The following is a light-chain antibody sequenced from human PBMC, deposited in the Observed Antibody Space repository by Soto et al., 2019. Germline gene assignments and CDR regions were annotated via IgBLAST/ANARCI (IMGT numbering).Light chain of an antibody. CDR2: LGS. V-gene: IGKV2-28*01. J-gene: IGKJ1*01. CDR1: QSLLHSKGYNY. CDR3: MQALQTPWT. Sequence: DIVMTQSPLSLPVTPGEPASISCRSSQSLLHSKGYNYLDWYLQKPGQSPQLLIYLGSNRASGVPDRFSGSGSGKDFTLRISRVEAEDVGVYYCMQALQTPWTFGQGTKVEIK.